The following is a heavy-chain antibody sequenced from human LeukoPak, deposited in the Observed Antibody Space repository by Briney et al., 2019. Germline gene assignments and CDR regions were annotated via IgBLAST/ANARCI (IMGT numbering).Heavy chain of an antibody. Sequence: GGSLRLSWAASGFTFASYAMTWVRQAPGKGLEWVSSISATDGTTYYADSLRGRFTISRDNSKNTLFLQMDTLRAEDTALYYCVACSGASCYGDRFDPWGQGTLVTVSS. CDR2: ISATDGTT. J-gene: IGHJ5*02. V-gene: IGHV3-23*01. CDR1: GFTFASYA. CDR3: VACSGASCYGDRFDP. D-gene: IGHD2-2*01.